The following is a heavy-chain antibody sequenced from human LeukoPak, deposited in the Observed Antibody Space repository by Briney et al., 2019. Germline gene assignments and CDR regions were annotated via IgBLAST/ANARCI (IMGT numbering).Heavy chain of an antibody. D-gene: IGHD6-6*01. CDR3: ARDRYSSSSTYYYYYMDV. V-gene: IGHV4-39*07. Sequence: SETLSLTRTVSGGSTSSSSYYWGWIRQPPGKGLEWIGSIYYSGSTYYNPSLKSRVTISVDTSKNQFSLKLSSVTAADTAVYYCARDRYSSSSTYYYYYMDVWGKGTTVTVSS. J-gene: IGHJ6*03. CDR1: GGSTSSSSYY. CDR2: IYYSGST.